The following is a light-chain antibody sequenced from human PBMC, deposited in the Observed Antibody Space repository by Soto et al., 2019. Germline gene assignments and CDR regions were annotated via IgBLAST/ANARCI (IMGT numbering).Light chain of an antibody. CDR3: QPYGSSRT. CDR2: GAS. Sequence: EIVLTQSPGTLSLSPGERATLSCRASQSVSSSYLAWYQQKPGQAPRLLIYGASSRAAGIPDRFSGSGSGTDFTLTISRLEPEDFAVYYCQPYGSSRTFGQRTKVEIK. V-gene: IGKV3-20*01. CDR1: QSVSSSY. J-gene: IGKJ1*01.